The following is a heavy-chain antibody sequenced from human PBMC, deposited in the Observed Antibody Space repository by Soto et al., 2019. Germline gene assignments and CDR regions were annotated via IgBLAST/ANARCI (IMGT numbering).Heavy chain of an antibody. CDR3: ARSVPSDY. D-gene: IGHD6-6*01. J-gene: IGHJ4*02. CDR1: GFTFSSYA. CDR2: ISSSSSTI. Sequence: GGSLRLSCAASGFTFSSYAMNWVRQAPGKGLEWVSYISSSSSTIYYADSVKGRFTISRDNAKNSLYLQMKSLRDEDTAVYYCARSVPSDYWGQGTLVTVS. V-gene: IGHV3-48*02.